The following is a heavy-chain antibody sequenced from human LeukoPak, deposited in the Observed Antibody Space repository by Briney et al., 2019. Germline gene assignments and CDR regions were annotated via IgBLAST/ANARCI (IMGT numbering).Heavy chain of an antibody. D-gene: IGHD3-10*01. Sequence: GASVKVSCKASGGTFSSYAISWVRQAPGQGLEWMGGIIPIFGTASYAQKFQGRVTMTRDTSTSTVYMELSSLRSEDTAVYYCARAARSGAFDIWGQGTMVTVSS. J-gene: IGHJ3*02. V-gene: IGHV1-69*05. CDR1: GGTFSSYA. CDR3: ARAARSGAFDI. CDR2: IIPIFGTA.